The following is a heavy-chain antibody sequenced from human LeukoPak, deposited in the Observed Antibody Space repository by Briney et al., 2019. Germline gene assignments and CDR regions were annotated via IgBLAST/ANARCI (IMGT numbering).Heavy chain of an antibody. D-gene: IGHD3-22*01. Sequence: SVKVSCKASGGTFSSYAISWVRQAPGQGLEWMGGIIPIFGTANYAQKFQGRVTITTDESTSTAYMELSSLRSEDTAVYYCASEYYYDSSGYPHQGWFDPWGQGTLVTVSS. CDR1: GGTFSSYA. V-gene: IGHV1-69*05. CDR2: IIPIFGTA. J-gene: IGHJ5*02. CDR3: ASEYYYDSSGYPHQGWFDP.